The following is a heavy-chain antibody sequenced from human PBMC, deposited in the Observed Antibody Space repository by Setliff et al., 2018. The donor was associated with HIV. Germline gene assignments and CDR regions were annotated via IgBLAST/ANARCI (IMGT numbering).Heavy chain of an antibody. D-gene: IGHD3-10*01. V-gene: IGHV4-39*01. CDR3: ARWQPPYGFGEEDC. CDR1: GGSFTDIGGSFTDYY. J-gene: IGHJ4*02. Sequence: SETLSLTCAVFGGSFTDIGGSFTDYYWIWIRQPPGKGLEWIGNIYYSGSTYYNPSLKPLVTISLDGSKNQCSLKLKSVTAADTAVYYCARWQPPYGFGEEDCWGRGSLVTVSS. CDR2: IYYSGST.